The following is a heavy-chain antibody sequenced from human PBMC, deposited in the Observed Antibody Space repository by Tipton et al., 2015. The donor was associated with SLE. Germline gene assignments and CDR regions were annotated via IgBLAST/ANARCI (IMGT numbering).Heavy chain of an antibody. V-gene: IGHV1-18*01. CDR2: ISAYNGNT. D-gene: IGHD2-2*01. CDR1: GYTFTSYG. J-gene: IGHJ1*01. Sequence: QSGPEVKKPGASVKVSCKASGYTFTSYGISWVRQAPGQGLEWMGWISAYNGNTNYAQKLQGRVTMTTDTSTSTAYMELRSLRSDDTAVYYCASQGYCSSTSCPIGYFQHWGQGTLATVSS. CDR3: ASQGYCSSTSCPIGYFQH.